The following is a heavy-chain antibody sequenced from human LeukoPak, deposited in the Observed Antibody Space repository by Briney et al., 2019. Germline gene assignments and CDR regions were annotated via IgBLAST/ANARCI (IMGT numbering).Heavy chain of an antibody. CDR2: ISSGSSTI. CDR1: GFTFSSYS. CDR3: AREGIAAAGTYFDY. Sequence: GGSVRLSCAASGFTFSSYSMMWVRQAPGKGLEWVSYISSGSSTIYYADSVKGRFTISRDNAKNSLYLQMNSLRAEDTAVYYCAREGIAAAGTYFDYWGQGTLVTVSS. D-gene: IGHD6-13*01. J-gene: IGHJ4*02. V-gene: IGHV3-48*04.